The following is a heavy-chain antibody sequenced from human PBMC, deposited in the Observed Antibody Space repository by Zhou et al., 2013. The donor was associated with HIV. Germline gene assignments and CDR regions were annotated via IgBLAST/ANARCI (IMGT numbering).Heavy chain of an antibody. Sequence: QVQLQESGPGLVKPSETLSLTCTVSGGSISSHYWSWIRQPPGKGLEWIGYIYYSGSTNYNPSLKSRVTISVDTSKNQFSLKLSSVTAADTAVYYCARGGPGWPTDYWGQGTLVTVSS. J-gene: IGHJ4*02. CDR1: GGSISSHY. CDR2: IYYSGST. V-gene: IGHV4-59*11. CDR3: ARGGPGWPTDY.